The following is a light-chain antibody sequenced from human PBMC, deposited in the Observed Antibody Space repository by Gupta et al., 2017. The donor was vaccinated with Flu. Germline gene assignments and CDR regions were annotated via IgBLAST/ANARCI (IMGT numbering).Light chain of an antibody. V-gene: IGKV3-15*01. CDR2: GAS. CDR1: QSVSSN. Sequence: DIVMTQSPATLSVSPGERATLPCRASQSVSSNLAWSQQKPGQAPRLLIYGASTRATSIPARIISGRSCTEYTPIISSLQSEDFSVYYCQQYDNSSSSTFGRGTKLEI. J-gene: IGKJ2*01. CDR3: QQYDNSSSST.